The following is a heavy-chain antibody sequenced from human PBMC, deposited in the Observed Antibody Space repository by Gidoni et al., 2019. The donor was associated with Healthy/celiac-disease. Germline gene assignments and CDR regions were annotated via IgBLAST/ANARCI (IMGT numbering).Heavy chain of an antibody. J-gene: IGHJ4*02. CDR3: ARGYCSSTSCPTELFDY. CDR1: GFTFSSYA. CDR2: ISYDGSNK. D-gene: IGHD2-2*01. V-gene: IGHV3-30-3*01. Sequence: AASGFTFSSYAMHWVRQAPGKGLEWVAVISYDGSNKYYADSVKGRFTISRDNSKNTLYLQMNSLRAEDTAVYYCARGYCSSTSCPTELFDYWGQGTLVTVSS.